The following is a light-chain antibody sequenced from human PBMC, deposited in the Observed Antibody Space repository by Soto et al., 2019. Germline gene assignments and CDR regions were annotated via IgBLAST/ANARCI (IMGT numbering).Light chain of an antibody. J-gene: IGKJ4*01. CDR3: QQSYSTPVT. Sequence: DIQMTQSPSSLSASVGDRVTNTCRASQSISTYLNWYRQKPGKAPKLLIYTASTLQSGVPSRFSGSGSGTDFTLTISNLQPEDFATYYCQQSYSTPVTFGGGTKVEIK. CDR1: QSISTY. V-gene: IGKV1-39*01. CDR2: TAS.